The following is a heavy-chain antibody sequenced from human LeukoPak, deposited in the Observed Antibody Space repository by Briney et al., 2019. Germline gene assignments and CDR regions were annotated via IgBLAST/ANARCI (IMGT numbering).Heavy chain of an antibody. D-gene: IGHD5-12*01. Sequence: ASVKVSCKTSGFTFTSYYMQWVRQAPGQGLEWMGLINPSGGFTNYAQKFQGRVTMTRDTSISTAYMELSRLRSDDSAVYYCARVGVATIRFRRGWFDPWGQGTLVTVSS. CDR1: GFTFTSYY. J-gene: IGHJ5*02. CDR2: INPSGGFT. CDR3: ARVGVATIRFRRGWFDP. V-gene: IGHV1-46*01.